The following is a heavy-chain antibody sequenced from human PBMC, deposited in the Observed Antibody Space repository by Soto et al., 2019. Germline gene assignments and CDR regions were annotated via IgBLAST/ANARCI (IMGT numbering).Heavy chain of an antibody. Sequence: TSETLSLTCTVSGGSISSYYWSWIRQPPGKGLEWIGYIYYSGSTNYNPSLKSRVTISVDTSKNQFSLKLSSVTAADTAVYYCARDSAAAGFYGMDVWGQGTTVTVS. D-gene: IGHD6-13*01. CDR2: IYYSGST. CDR1: GGSISSYY. J-gene: IGHJ6*02. V-gene: IGHV4-59*01. CDR3: ARDSAAAGFYGMDV.